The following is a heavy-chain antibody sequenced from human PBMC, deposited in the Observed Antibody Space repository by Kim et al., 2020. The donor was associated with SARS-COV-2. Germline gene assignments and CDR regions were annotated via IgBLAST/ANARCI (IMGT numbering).Heavy chain of an antibody. J-gene: IGHJ1*01. CDR3: AVVAGGYGSAEYFQH. Sequence: GGSLRLSCAASGFTFSSYAMSWVRQAPGKGLEWVSVIYSGGSSTYYADSVKGRFTISRDNSKNTLYLQMNSLRAEDTAVYYCAVVAGGYGSAEYFQHWGQGTLVTVSS. V-gene: IGHV3-23*03. D-gene: IGHD5-18*01. CDR2: IYSGGSST. CDR1: GFTFSSYA.